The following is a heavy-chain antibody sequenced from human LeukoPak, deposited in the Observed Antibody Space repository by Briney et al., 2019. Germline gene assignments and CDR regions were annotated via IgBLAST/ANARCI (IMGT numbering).Heavy chain of an antibody. V-gene: IGHV3-15*04. CDR3: TTAGGTWNYYYYAMDV. Sequence: GGSLRLSCAASGFTFSNAWMSWVRQTLGKGLEWVGRIESKTDGGTTDYAAPMKGRFTISGDDSKNTLYLQMNSLKTEDTAVYYCTTAGGTWNYYYYAMDVWGQGTTVTVSS. J-gene: IGHJ6*02. D-gene: IGHD1-1*01. CDR2: IESKTDGGTT. CDR1: GFTFSNAW.